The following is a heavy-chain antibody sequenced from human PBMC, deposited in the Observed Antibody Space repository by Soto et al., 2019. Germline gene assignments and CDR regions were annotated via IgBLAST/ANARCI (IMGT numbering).Heavy chain of an antibody. J-gene: IGHJ6*02. D-gene: IGHD1-7*01. Sequence: GGSLRLSCAASGFTFSNAWMNWARQAPGKGLEWVGRIKSKTDGGTTDYAAPVKGRFTISRDDSKNTLYLQMNSLKTEDTAVYYCTTPLTGTTVGVQSDVWGQGTTVTVSS. V-gene: IGHV3-15*07. CDR2: IKSKTDGGTT. CDR3: TTPLTGTTVGVQSDV. CDR1: GFTFSNAW.